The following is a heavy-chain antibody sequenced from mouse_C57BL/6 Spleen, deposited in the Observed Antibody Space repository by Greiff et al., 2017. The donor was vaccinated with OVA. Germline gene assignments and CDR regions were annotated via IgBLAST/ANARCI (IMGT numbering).Heavy chain of an antibody. D-gene: IGHD2-5*01. CDR2: ISSGGSYT. J-gene: IGHJ3*01. V-gene: IGHV5-6*01. CDR3: ARGSNYSWFAY. CDR1: GFTFSSYG. Sequence: EVQGVESGGDLVKPGGSLKLSCAASGFTFSSYGMSWVRQTPDKRLEWVATISSGGSYTYYPDSVKGRFTISRDNAKNTLYLQMSSLKSEDTAMYYCARGSNYSWFAYWGQGTLVTVSA.